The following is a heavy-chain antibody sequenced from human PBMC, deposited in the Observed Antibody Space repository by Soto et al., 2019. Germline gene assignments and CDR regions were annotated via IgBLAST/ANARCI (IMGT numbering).Heavy chain of an antibody. CDR1: GGTFRNHV. CDR3: ARDLEFRDGNISHLDY. CDR2: IIPIIGTP. V-gene: IGHV1-69*13. D-gene: IGHD3-10*01. Sequence: GALVKVSCKASGGTFRNHVFNWVRQAPGQGLEWMGGIIPIIGTPNYAQKFQGRVTITADASTNTVYLDVSSLRSQDTAVYYCARDLEFRDGNISHLDYWGQGTLVTVSS. J-gene: IGHJ4*02.